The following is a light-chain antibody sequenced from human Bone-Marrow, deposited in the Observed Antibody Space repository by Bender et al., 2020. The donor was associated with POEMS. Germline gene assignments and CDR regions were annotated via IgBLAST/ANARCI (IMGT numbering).Light chain of an antibody. V-gene: IGLV3-25*03. CDR3: QSSGDTVRV. CDR1: ALPKQY. Sequence: SYELTQPPSVSVSPGQTARITCFGDALPKQYSYWYQQKPGQAPILIIYKDTERPSVIPERFSGSSSGTTVTLIISGVRAEDEADYYCQSSGDTVRVFGGGTKLTVL. CDR2: KDT. J-gene: IGLJ3*02.